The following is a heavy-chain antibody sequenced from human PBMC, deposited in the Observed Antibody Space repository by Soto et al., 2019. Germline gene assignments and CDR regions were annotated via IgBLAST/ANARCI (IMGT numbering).Heavy chain of an antibody. CDR2: ISSSSSTI. J-gene: IGHJ4*02. Sequence: EVQLVESGGGLVQPGGSLRLSCAASGFTFSSYSMNWVRQAPGKGLEWVSYISSSSSTIYYADSVKGRFTISRDNAKNSLYLQMNCLRDEDTAVYYCARAAYCTNGVCYIPGPFDYWGQGTLVTVSS. V-gene: IGHV3-48*02. CDR3: ARAAYCTNGVCYIPGPFDY. CDR1: GFTFSSYS. D-gene: IGHD2-8*01.